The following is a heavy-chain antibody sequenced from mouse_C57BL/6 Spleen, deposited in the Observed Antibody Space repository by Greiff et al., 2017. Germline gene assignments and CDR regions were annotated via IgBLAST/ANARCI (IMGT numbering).Heavy chain of an antibody. CDR3: ARSRIYYYGSSRWYFDV. Sequence: QVQLKQSGPELVKPGASVKISCKASGYAFSSSWMNWVKQRPGKGLEWIGRIYPGDGDTNYNGKFKGKATLTADKSSSTAYMQLSSLTSEDSAVYFCARSRIYYYGSSRWYFDVWGTGTTVTVSS. CDR1: GYAFSSSW. J-gene: IGHJ1*03. D-gene: IGHD1-1*01. V-gene: IGHV1-82*01. CDR2: IYPGDGDT.